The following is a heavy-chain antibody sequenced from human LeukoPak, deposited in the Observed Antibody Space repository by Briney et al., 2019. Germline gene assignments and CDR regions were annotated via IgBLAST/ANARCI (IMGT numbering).Heavy chain of an antibody. V-gene: IGHV3-9*01. CDR2: ITWNTGSI. Sequence: PGRSLRLSCAASGFTFDDYVMHWVRQAPGKGLEWVSGITWNTGSIGYADSVKGRFTVSRDNAKNSLYLQMNSLRADDTALYYCAKDRGGSYFDAFDIWGQGTLVTVSS. CDR3: AKDRGGSYFDAFDI. CDR1: GFTFDDYV. J-gene: IGHJ3*02. D-gene: IGHD1-26*01.